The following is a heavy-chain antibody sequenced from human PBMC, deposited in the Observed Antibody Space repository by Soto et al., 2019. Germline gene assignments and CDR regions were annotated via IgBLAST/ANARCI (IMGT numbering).Heavy chain of an antibody. CDR3: VRDGTKTLRDWFDP. V-gene: IGHV4-4*07. Sequence: SETLSLTCTVSGASISGFYWSWIRKSAGKGLEWIGRIYATGTTDYNPSLKSRVMMSVDTSKKQFSLKLRSVTAADTSVYYCVRDGTKTLRDWFDPWGQGMSVTVSS. J-gene: IGHJ5*02. CDR1: GASISGFY. CDR2: IYATGTT. D-gene: IGHD1-1*01.